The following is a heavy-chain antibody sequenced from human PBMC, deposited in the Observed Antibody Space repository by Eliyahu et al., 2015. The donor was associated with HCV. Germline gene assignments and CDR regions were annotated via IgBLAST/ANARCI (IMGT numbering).Heavy chain of an antibody. Sequence: QVQLQQWGAGLLKPSETLSLTCAVXGGSFSGYYWSWIRQPPGKGLEWIGEINHSGSTNYNPPLKSRVTISVDTSKNQFSLKLSSVTAADTAVYYCARARWDIVVVVAATRRLRFDPWGQGTLVTVSS. CDR1: GGSFSGYY. CDR2: INHSGST. J-gene: IGHJ5*02. V-gene: IGHV4-34*01. CDR3: ARARWDIVVVVAATRRLRFDP. D-gene: IGHD2-15*01.